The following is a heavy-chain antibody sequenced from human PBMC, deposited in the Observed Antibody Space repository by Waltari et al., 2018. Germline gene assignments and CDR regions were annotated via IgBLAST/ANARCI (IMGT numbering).Heavy chain of an antibody. D-gene: IGHD3-16*01. Sequence: EVQLVESGGGLVQPGGSLRLSCEGSGFTFSSYLMTWVRQAPGKGLEWLGNIKQDGSEKYYVDSVKGRFTISRDNAKNSLYLQMNSLRVEDTALYYCAILRGGNYWGQGTLVTVSS. J-gene: IGHJ4*02. CDR3: AILRGGNY. CDR2: IKQDGSEK. V-gene: IGHV3-7*01. CDR1: GFTFSSYL.